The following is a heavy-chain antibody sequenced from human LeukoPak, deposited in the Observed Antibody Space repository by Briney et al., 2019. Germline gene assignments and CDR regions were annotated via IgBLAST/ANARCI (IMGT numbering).Heavy chain of an antibody. CDR1: GFTFSSYA. Sequence: PGGSLRLSCAASGFTFSSYAMHWVRQAPGKGLEWVALIPYDGSNKYYADSVKGRFTVSRDNSKNTLYLQMNSLRAEDTAVYYCARENGDYDFYTAFDIWGQGTMVTVSS. V-gene: IGHV3-30*04. D-gene: IGHD4-17*01. CDR3: ARENGDYDFYTAFDI. J-gene: IGHJ3*02. CDR2: IPYDGSNK.